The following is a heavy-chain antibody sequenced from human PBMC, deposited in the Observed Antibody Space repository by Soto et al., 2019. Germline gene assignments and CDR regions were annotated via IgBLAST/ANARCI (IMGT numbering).Heavy chain of an antibody. V-gene: IGHV3-11*04. CDR1: GVTFSDYY. D-gene: IGHD3-10*01. CDR3: ARDLSYGSLDFDY. Sequence: PGGSLRLSCAASGVTFSDYYMSWIRQAPGKGLEWVSYISSSGSTIYYAASVKGRFTISKDNSKNTLYLQMNSLRAEDTAVYYCARDLSYGSLDFDYWGQGTLVTVSS. J-gene: IGHJ4*02. CDR2: ISSSGSTI.